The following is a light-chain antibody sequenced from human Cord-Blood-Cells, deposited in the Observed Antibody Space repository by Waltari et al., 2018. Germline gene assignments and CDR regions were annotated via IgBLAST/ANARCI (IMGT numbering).Light chain of an antibody. J-gene: IGLJ3*02. Sequence: QSALTPPPSASGSPGQSVTISCTGTRSAVGGYNYVSWYQQHPGKAPKLMIYEVSKRPSGVPDRFSGSKSGNTASLTVSGLQAEDEADYYCSSYAGSNNFVFGGGTKLTVL. V-gene: IGLV2-8*01. CDR3: SSYAGSNNFV. CDR1: RSAVGGYNY. CDR2: EVS.